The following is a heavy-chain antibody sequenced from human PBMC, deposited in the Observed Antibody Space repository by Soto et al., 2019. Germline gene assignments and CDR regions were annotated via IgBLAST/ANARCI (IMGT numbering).Heavy chain of an antibody. J-gene: IGHJ6*02. V-gene: IGHV1-18*01. Sequence: ASVKVSCKASGYIFTSQGISWVRQAPGQGLEWMGRISTYNGNTKYAQKLQGRVTMTTDTSASTAYMELSSLRSEDTAVYYCARDPSYYGMDVWGQGTTVTVSS. CDR3: ARDPSYYGMDV. CDR2: ISTYNGNT. CDR1: GYIFTSQG.